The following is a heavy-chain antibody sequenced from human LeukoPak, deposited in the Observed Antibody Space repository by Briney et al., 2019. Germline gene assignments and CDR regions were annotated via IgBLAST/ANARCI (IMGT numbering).Heavy chain of an antibody. D-gene: IGHD6-19*01. Sequence: KPGRSLRLSCTASGFTFGDYAMSWFRQAPGKGLEWVGFIRSKAYGGTTEYAASVKGRFTISRDDSKSIAYLQMNSLKTEDTAVYYCTRAGSSGWHISPNYYYYGMDVWGQGTTVTVSS. CDR1: GFTFGDYA. V-gene: IGHV3-49*05. J-gene: IGHJ6*02. CDR3: TRAGSSGWHISPNYYYYGMDV. CDR2: IRSKAYGGTT.